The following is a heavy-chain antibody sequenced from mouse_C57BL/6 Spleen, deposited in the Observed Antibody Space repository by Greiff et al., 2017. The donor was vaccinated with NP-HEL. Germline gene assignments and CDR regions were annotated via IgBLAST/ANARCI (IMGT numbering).Heavy chain of an antibody. D-gene: IGHD1-1*01. CDR1: GFTFSSYT. CDR2: ISGGGGNT. J-gene: IGHJ2*01. CDR3: ARQGEYYGSSYYFDY. V-gene: IGHV5-9*01. Sequence: EVKLVESGGGLVKPGGSLKLSCAASGFTFSSYTMSWVRQTPEKRLEWVATISGGGGNTYYPDSVKGRFTISSDNAKNTLYLQMSRLRSEYTALYYCARQGEYYGSSYYFDYWGQGTTLTVSS.